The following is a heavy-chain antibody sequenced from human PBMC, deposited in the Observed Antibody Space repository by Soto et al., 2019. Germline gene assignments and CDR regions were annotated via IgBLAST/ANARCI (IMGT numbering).Heavy chain of an antibody. CDR1: GFTFSSYG. D-gene: IGHD3-22*01. Sequence: QVQLVESGGGVVQPGRSLRLSCAASGFTFSSYGMHWVRQAPGKGLEWVAVISYDGSNKYYADSVKGRFTISRDNSKNTLYLQMNSLRAEDTAVYYCAKDAHRKYYYDSSGYSPYDYWGQGTLVTVSS. CDR3: AKDAHRKYYYDSSGYSPYDY. J-gene: IGHJ4*02. CDR2: ISYDGSNK. V-gene: IGHV3-30*18.